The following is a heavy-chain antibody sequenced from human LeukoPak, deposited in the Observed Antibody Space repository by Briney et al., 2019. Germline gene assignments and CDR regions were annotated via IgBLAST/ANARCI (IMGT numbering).Heavy chain of an antibody. CDR1: GYTFTSYY. CDR3: AKGVQLLWFGGNYYYYYMDV. D-gene: IGHD3-10*01. Sequence: ASVKVSCKASGYTFTSYYMHWVRQAPGQGLEWMGIINPSGGSTSYAQKFQGRVTMTRDMSTSTVYMELSSLRSEDTAVYYCAKGVQLLWFGGNYYYYYMDVWGKGTTVTISS. V-gene: IGHV1-46*01. J-gene: IGHJ6*03. CDR2: INPSGGST.